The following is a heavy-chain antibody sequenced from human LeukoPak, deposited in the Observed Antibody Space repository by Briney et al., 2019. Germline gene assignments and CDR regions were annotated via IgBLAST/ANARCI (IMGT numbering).Heavy chain of an antibody. CDR1: GFTFSSYG. D-gene: IGHD5-12*01. V-gene: IGHV3-30*03. CDR3: AREWQRSSWFEY. CDR2: ISYDGSNK. Sequence: GGSLRLSCAASGFTFSSYGMHWVRQAPGKGLEWVAVISYDGSNKYYSDSVKGRFTVSRDQSKNMVYLQMNSLRAEDTAVYYCAREWQRSSWFEYWGQGTLVTVSS. J-gene: IGHJ4*02.